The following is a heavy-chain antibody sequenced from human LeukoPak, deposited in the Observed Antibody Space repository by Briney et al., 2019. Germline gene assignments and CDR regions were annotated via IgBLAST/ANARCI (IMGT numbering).Heavy chain of an antibody. D-gene: IGHD5-18*01. J-gene: IGHJ4*02. CDR2: ISGSGGST. CDR3: AKDLDSFGPFDY. CDR1: GFTFSSYA. V-gene: IGHV3-23*01. Sequence: GGSLRLSCAASGFTFSSYAMGWVRQAPGKGVECVSGISGSGGSTYYADSVKGRFTISRDNSKNTLYLQMNSLRAEDTAVYYCAKDLDSFGPFDYWGQGTLVTVSS.